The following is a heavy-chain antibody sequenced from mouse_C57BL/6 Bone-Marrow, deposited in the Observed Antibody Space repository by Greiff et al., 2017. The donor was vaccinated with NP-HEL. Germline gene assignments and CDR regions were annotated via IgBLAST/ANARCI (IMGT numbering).Heavy chain of an antibody. CDR3: ARRDYGSSGGFAY. V-gene: IGHV5-12*01. D-gene: IGHD1-1*01. CDR1: GFTFSDYY. J-gene: IGHJ3*01. Sequence: DVKLVESGGGLVQPGGSLKLSCAASGFTFSDYYMYWVRQTPEKRLEWVAYISTGGGSTYYPDTVKGRFTISRDNAKNTLYLQMSRLKSADTAMYYCARRDYGSSGGFAYWGQGTLVTVSA. CDR2: ISTGGGST.